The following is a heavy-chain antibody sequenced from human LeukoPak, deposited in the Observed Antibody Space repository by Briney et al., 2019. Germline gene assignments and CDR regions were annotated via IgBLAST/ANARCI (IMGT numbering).Heavy chain of an antibody. CDR2: ISYDGSNK. CDR3: ARVPLTGYYIFDY. D-gene: IGHD3-9*01. CDR1: GFTFSSYA. J-gene: IGHJ4*02. V-gene: IGHV3-30*14. Sequence: GGSLRLSCAASGFTFSSYAMHWVRQAPGKGLEWVAVISYDGSNKYYADSVKGRFTISRDNSKNTVFLQMNSLRAEDTAVYYCARVPLTGYYIFDYWGQGSLVTVSS.